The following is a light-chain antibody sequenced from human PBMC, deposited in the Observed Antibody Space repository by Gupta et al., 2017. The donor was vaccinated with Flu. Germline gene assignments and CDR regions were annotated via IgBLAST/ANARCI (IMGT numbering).Light chain of an antibody. CDR3: QQYNNWPLLT. J-gene: IGKJ4*01. CDR2: GAS. CDR1: LSVSSN. V-gene: IGKV3-15*01. Sequence: EIVMTQSPATLSVSPGERATLSCRASLSVSSNLAWYQQKPGQAPRHLIYGASTRATGTPARFSGSGSGREVTLTISSRQSEDFAVYYCQQYNNWPLLTFGGGTKVEIK.